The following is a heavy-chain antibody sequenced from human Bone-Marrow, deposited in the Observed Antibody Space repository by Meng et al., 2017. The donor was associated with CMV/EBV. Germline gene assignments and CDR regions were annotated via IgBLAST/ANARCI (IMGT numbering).Heavy chain of an antibody. V-gene: IGHV4-59*12. CDR2: FYYTGTT. D-gene: IGHD6-13*01. CDR3: ARGRIPWYSSSWLNWFDP. Sequence: SETLSLTCTVSGSSISTSYWSWIRQPPGKGLEWIGYFYYTGTTNYNPSLKSRVTISVDTSKNQFSLKLSSVTAADTAVYYCARGRIPWYSSSWLNWFDPWGQGTLVTVSS. CDR1: GSSISTSY. J-gene: IGHJ5*02.